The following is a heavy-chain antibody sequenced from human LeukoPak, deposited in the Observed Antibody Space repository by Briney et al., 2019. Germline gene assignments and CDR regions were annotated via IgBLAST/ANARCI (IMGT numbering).Heavy chain of an antibody. V-gene: IGHV4-34*01. CDR3: ARRFGSSGYYYRDAFDI. CDR1: GGSFSGYY. J-gene: IGHJ3*02. D-gene: IGHD3-22*01. CDR2: INHSGST. Sequence: SETLSLTCAVYGGSFSGYYWSWIRQPPGKGLEWIGEINHSGSTNYNPSLKNRVTISVDTSKNQFSLKLSSVTAADTAVYYCARRFGSSGYYYRDAFDIWGQGTMVTVSS.